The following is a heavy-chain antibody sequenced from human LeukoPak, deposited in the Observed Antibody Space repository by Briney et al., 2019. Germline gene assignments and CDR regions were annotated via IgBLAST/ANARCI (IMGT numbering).Heavy chain of an antibody. CDR1: GGSISSYY. CDR3: ARLNYYDSSGYYRSFDY. J-gene: IGHJ4*02. V-gene: IGHV4-4*07. Sequence: SETLSLTCTVSGGSISSYYWSWIRQPAGKGLEWIGRIYTSGSTNYNPSLKSRVTISVDTSKNQFSLKLSSVTAADTAVYYCARLNYYDSSGYYRSFDYWGQGTLVTVSS. CDR2: IYTSGST. D-gene: IGHD3-22*01.